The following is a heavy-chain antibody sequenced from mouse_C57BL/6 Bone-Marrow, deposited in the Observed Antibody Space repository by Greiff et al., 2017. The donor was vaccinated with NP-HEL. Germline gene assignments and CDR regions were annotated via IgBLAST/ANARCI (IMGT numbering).Heavy chain of an antibody. CDR1: GFNIKDDY. D-gene: IGHD2-3*01. CDR3: TTDYDVYIDY. V-gene: IGHV14-4*01. CDR2: IDPENGDT. J-gene: IGHJ2*01. Sequence: EVKLVESGAELVRPGASVKLSCTASGFNIKDDYMHWVKQRPEQGLEWIGWIDPENGDTEYASKFQGKATITADTSSNTAYLQLSSLTSEDTAVYYCTTDYDVYIDYWGQGTTLTVSS.